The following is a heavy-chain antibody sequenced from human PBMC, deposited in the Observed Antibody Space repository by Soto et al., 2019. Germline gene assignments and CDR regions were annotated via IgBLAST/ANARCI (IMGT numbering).Heavy chain of an antibody. J-gene: IGHJ4*02. CDR1: GFTVSSNY. V-gene: IGHV3-53*01. D-gene: IGHD2-2*01. CDR2: IYSGGST. CDR3: ARYQPLDNYNYFDY. Sequence: PGGSLRLSCAASGFTVSSNYMSWVRQAPGKGLEWVSVIYSGGSTYYADSVKGRFTISRDNSKNTLYLQMNSLRAEDTAVYYCARYQPLDNYNYFDYRGKGTLVTVSS.